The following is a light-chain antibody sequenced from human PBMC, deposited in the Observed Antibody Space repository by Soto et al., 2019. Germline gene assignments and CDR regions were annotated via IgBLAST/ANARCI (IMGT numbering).Light chain of an antibody. CDR1: SFNIGNNY. CDR2: DNN. V-gene: IGLV1-51*01. CDR3: GAWESSLNPYV. J-gene: IGLJ1*01. Sequence: VLTQPPSVSAAPGQKVITSCSGSSFNIGNNYVSWYQQLPGTAPKLLIYDNNKRPSGIPDRFPGSKSGTSATLAITGLQTGDEADYYCGAWESSLNPYVFGTGTKVTVL.